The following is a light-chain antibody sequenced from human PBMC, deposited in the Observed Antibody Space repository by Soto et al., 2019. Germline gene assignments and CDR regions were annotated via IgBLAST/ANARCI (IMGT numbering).Light chain of an antibody. V-gene: IGKV3-15*01. J-gene: IGKJ5*01. CDR1: QSISDT. CDR3: QQPSNWPLP. Sequence: EVGMTHSPAAVSVSPXGRATLSCRASQSISDTLAWYQQKPGQAPRLLIHGASTRAPGFPARFTGSGSGTDFTLTIDNLEPADFAIYYCQQPSNWPLPCGQGTRLEI. CDR2: GAS.